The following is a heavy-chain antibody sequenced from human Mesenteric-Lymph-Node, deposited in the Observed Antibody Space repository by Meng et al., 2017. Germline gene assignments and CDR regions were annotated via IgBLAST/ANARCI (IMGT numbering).Heavy chain of an antibody. J-gene: IGHJ3*02. CDR1: GYTFPGYY. D-gene: IGHD3-10*01. V-gene: IGHV1-2*05. CDR3: I. Sequence: QVQLVQSEFELKKPGASVKVSCKTSGYTFPGYYVHWVRQAPGQGLEWMGRINPNTGATNYAQKFVGRVTVTRDTSVYYCARDKGGYYGSGSENAFDIWGQGTMVTVSS. CDR2: INPNTGAT.